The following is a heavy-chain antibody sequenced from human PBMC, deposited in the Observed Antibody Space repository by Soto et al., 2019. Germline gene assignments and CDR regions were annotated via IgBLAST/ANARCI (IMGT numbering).Heavy chain of an antibody. V-gene: IGHV3-21*01. CDR3: ARDLEPPGYDFWSGYQLGLGHYYYYGMDV. CDR1: GFTFSSYS. Sequence: GGSLRLSCAASGFTFSSYSMNWVRQAPGKGLEWVSSISSSSSYIYYADSVKGRFPISRDNAKNSLYLQMNSLRAEDTAVYYCARDLEPPGYDFWSGYQLGLGHYYYYGMDVWGQGTTVTVSS. D-gene: IGHD3-3*01. CDR2: ISSSSSYI. J-gene: IGHJ6*02.